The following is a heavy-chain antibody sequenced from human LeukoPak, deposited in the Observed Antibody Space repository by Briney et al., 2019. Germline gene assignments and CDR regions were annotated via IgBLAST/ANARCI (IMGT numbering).Heavy chain of an antibody. CDR3: ARVPGDYVNWFDP. J-gene: IGHJ5*02. CDR1: GGSISSYY. Sequence: PSETLSLTCTVSGGSISSYYWGWIRQPPGQGLQWIGNIYHSGTTYYNPSLKSRVTISLQIATSQFSLKLTSVTAADTAVYYCARVPGDYVNWFDPWGQGTLVTVSS. D-gene: IGHD4-17*01. CDR2: IYHSGTT. V-gene: IGHV4-59*08.